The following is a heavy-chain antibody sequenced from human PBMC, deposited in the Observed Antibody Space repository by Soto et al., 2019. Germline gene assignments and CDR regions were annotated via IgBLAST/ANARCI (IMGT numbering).Heavy chain of an antibody. Sequence: SETLSLTCTVSGGSISIGGYYWSWIRQHPGEGLEWIGYINYSGSTYYNPSLESRHTISVDTSKNQFSLKVSSVTAADTAVYYCARGDSGPFDYWGQGTLVTVSS. V-gene: IGHV4-31*03. CDR2: INYSGST. CDR1: GGSISIGGYY. CDR3: ARGDSGPFDY. D-gene: IGHD3-10*01. J-gene: IGHJ4*02.